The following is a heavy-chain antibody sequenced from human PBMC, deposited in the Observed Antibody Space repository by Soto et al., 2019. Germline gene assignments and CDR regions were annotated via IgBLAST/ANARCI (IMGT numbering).Heavy chain of an antibody. Sequence: TLSLTCSVSGCCISRGGYSWRWIRQPPGKGLEWIGYIYHSGSTYYNPSLKSRVTILVDRSKNQFSLKLSSVTAADTAVYYCARGEVVALGYWGQGTLVTVSS. CDR3: ARGEVVALGY. V-gene: IGHV4-30-2*01. D-gene: IGHD2-15*01. J-gene: IGHJ4*02. CDR1: GCCISRGGYS. CDR2: IYHSGST.